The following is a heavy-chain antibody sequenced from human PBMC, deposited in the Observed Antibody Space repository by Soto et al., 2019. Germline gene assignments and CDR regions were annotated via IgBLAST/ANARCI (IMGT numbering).Heavy chain of an antibody. CDR2: LNPDGSRT. V-gene: IGHV3-74*01. D-gene: IGHD3-16*02. CDR3: VRDADRFRAFDF. J-gene: IGHJ4*02. CDR1: GFNFGSYW. Sequence: GGSLRLSCAASGFNFGSYWMHWVRQAPGKGLVWVARLNPDGSRTTYADSVKGRFTISRDNAKNTLHLQMNSLRVDDTAVYYCVRDADRFRAFDFWGQGTLVTVSS.